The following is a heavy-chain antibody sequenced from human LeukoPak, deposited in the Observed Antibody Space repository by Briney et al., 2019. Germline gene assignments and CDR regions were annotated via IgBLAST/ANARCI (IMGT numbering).Heavy chain of an antibody. Sequence: GGSLRLSCAASGFTFSSSAMSWARQAPGKGLEWVASIKHDGSEKYYVDSVRGRFTISRDNTMNSLYLQMSSLRAEDTAVYYCATDRGWRTSGYYLYYFEYWGQGTLVTYSS. J-gene: IGHJ4*02. CDR1: GFTFSSSA. D-gene: IGHD3-3*01. CDR2: IKHDGSEK. CDR3: ATDRGWRTSGYYLYYFEY. V-gene: IGHV3-7*01.